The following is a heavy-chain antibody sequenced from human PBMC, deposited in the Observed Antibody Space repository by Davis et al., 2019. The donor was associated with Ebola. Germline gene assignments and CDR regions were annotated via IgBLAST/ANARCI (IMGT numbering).Heavy chain of an antibody. D-gene: IGHD3-16*01. CDR1: GIPSSSYA. CDR3: VRDYNDGIGRFDY. CDR2: IAYEGRYE. V-gene: IGHV3-30*04. Sequence: GGSLSLSFPVSGIPSSSYAMHWVRQAPAKGLGWVPDIAYEGRYESYAESVKGRFTISRDNSKSTLYLQMNSLRLEDTAVYYCVRDYNDGIGRFDYWGQGTLVTVSS. J-gene: IGHJ4*02.